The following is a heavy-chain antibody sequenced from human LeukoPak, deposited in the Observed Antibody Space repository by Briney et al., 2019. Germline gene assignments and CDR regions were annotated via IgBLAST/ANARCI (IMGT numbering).Heavy chain of an antibody. J-gene: IGHJ3*02. CDR1: GFTFSIYS. CDR3: ARALIPYYDSSDDAFDI. Sequence: PGGSLRLFCAASGFTFSIYSMNWVRQAPGKGLEWVSSISSSSNYIYYADSVKRRFTISRDNDKNSLYLQMNSLRAEDTAVYYCARALIPYYDSSDDAFDIWGQGTMVTVSS. V-gene: IGHV3-21*01. D-gene: IGHD3-22*01. CDR2: ISSSSNYI.